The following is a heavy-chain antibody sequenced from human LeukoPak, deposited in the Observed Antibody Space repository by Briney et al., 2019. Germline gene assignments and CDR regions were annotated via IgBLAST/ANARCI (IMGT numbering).Heavy chain of an antibody. CDR2: ISGSGGST. V-gene: IGHV3-23*01. CDR1: GFTFSSYA. J-gene: IGHJ4*02. Sequence: GRSLRLSCAASGFTFSSYAMHWVRQAPGKGLEWVSAISGSGGSTYYADSVKGRFTISRDNSKNTLYLQMNSLRAEDTAVYYCAKDLVRGVDLFDYWGQGTLVTVSS. D-gene: IGHD3-10*01. CDR3: AKDLVRGVDLFDY.